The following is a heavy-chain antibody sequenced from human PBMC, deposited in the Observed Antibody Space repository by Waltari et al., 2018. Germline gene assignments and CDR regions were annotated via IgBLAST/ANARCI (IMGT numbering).Heavy chain of an antibody. Sequence: EGQLVESGGGLVKPGGSLRLACAAAGFTVTPPYMNWVRQAPGKGLEWVSTIYSSATTFYADSVKGRFTISRDNSKNLLFLQMDDLRVNDTAVYYCARGGQIVRPRPLDLWGPGTLVTVSS. V-gene: IGHV3-66*01. CDR1: GFTVTPPY. CDR2: IYSSATT. D-gene: IGHD6-6*01. J-gene: IGHJ3*01. CDR3: ARGGQIVRPRPLDL.